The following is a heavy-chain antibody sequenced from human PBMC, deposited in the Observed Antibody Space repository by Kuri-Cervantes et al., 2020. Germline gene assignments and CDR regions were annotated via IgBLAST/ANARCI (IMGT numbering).Heavy chain of an antibody. J-gene: IGHJ6*03. V-gene: IGHV4-4*07. CDR2: IYASGST. D-gene: IGHD3-22*01. Sequence: SETLSLTCTVSGGSISNYYWSWIRQPAGKRLEWIGRIYASGSTNYNPSLESRVTISVDKSKDQFSLKLSSVTAADTAVYYCARGGGGNYDSSGYYRRYNYNYYMDVWGKGTTVTVSS. CDR1: GGSISNYY. CDR3: ARGGGGNYDSSGYYRRYNYNYYMDV.